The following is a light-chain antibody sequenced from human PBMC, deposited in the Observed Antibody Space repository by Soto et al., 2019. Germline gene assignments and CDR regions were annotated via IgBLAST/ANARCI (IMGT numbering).Light chain of an antibody. V-gene: IGKV3-15*01. CDR2: GAS. CDR1: QDINSR. Sequence: EIVVTQSPAILSVSPGDRATLSCRASQDINSRLAWYQQRPGQAPRLLIFGASTRATGIPARFSGSGSGKVFTLTISNLQYEDFAVYSCQHYNRWPLTFGGGSKVEIX. CDR3: QHYNRWPLT. J-gene: IGKJ4*01.